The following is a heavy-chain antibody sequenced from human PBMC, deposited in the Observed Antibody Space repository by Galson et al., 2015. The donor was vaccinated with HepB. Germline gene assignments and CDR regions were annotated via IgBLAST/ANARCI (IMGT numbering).Heavy chain of an antibody. V-gene: IGHV3-73*01. Sequence: SLRLSCAVSGFSFSGSAMHWVRQASGKGLEWVGRIRSKNNNYTTVYAESVKGRFTISRDDSKSTAFLQMSSLKTEDTAVYFCTSGLISGDDGQNFDYWGQGTLVTVSS. CDR1: GFSFSGSA. CDR2: IRSKNNNYTT. J-gene: IGHJ4*02. D-gene: IGHD4-17*01. CDR3: TSGLISGDDGQNFDY.